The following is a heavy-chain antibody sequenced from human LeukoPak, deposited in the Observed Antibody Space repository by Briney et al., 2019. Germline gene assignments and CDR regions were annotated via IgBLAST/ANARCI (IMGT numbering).Heavy chain of an antibody. J-gene: IGHJ3*02. V-gene: IGHV1-46*01. D-gene: IGHD3-22*01. CDR1: GYTFTSYY. CDR2: INPSGGST. CDR3: ARSFWRGDSSGYYGAFDI. Sequence: ASVKVSCKASGYTFTSYYMHWVRQAPGQGLEWMGIINPSGGSTSYAQKFQGRVTMTRDTSTSTVYMELSSLRSEDTAVYYCARSFWRGDSSGYYGAFDIWGQGTMVIVSS.